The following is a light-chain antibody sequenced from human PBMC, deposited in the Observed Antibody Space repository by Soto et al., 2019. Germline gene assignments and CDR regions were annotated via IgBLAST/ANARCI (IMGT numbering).Light chain of an antibody. V-gene: IGKV3-20*01. Sequence: EIVFTQSPGTLPLSPGERATLSCRASQSVSNNYLAWYQQKPGQAPRLLIYGASNTATGIPDRFSGSGSGTDFTLTISRLEPEDFAVYYCQQYGSSGTFGQGTKVEIK. J-gene: IGKJ1*01. CDR3: QQYGSSGT. CDR2: GAS. CDR1: QSVSNNY.